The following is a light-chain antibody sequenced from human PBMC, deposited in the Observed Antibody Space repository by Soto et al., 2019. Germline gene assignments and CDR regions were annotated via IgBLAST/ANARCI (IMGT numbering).Light chain of an antibody. J-gene: IGLJ1*01. Sequence: QSSLTQPASVSGSPAQSITISCTGTSSDLWSYNLFSWYQQHPGKAPKLMIYEGSKRHSGVYNRFYGSKSGNMASLKKSGLQAEDAADYYCASYAGSXTYVVGTGIKVXV. CDR1: SSDLWSYNL. CDR2: EGS. CDR3: ASYAGSXTYV. V-gene: IGLV2-23*01.